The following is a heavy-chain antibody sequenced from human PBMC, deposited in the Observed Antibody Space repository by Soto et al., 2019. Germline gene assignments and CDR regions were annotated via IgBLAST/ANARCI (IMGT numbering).Heavy chain of an antibody. CDR3: ARVLDFWREELTDPHFDY. D-gene: IGHD3-3*01. CDR1: GFTVSSNY. Sequence: GGSLRLSCAASGFTVSSNYMSWVRQAPGKGLEWVPVIYSGGSTYYADSVKGRFTISRDNSKNTLYLQMNSLRAEDTAVYYCARVLDFWREELTDPHFDYWGQGTLVTVSS. V-gene: IGHV3-66*01. CDR2: IYSGGST. J-gene: IGHJ4*02.